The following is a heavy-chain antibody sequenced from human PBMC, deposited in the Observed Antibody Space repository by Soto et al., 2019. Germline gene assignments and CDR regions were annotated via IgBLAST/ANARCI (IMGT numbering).Heavy chain of an antibody. CDR3: ARVGYVTNYGMAV. Sequence: QVQLVQSGAEVKKPGSSVKVSCKASGGTFSSYPLNWVRQAPGQGLEWMGGIIPFFGTSNYAQKFQGRVTITADESTSTVYMELRSLTSEDMAVYYCARVGYVTNYGMAVWGQGTTVTVSS. V-gene: IGHV1-69*01. D-gene: IGHD1-26*01. CDR2: IIPFFGTS. J-gene: IGHJ6*02. CDR1: GGTFSSYP.